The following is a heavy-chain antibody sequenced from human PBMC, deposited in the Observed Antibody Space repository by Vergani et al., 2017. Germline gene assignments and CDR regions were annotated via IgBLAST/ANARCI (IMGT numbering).Heavy chain of an antibody. CDR1: GFTFSSHW. V-gene: IGHV3-7*03. CDR2: IKQDGSEK. J-gene: IGHJ3*02. CDR3: ARVVSDAFDI. Sequence: EVQLVESGGGLVQPGGSLRLFCAASGFTFSSHWLSWVRPAPGKGLEWVANIKQDGSEKYYVDSVKGRFTISRDNAKNSLYLQMNSLRGEDTAVYYCARVVSDAFDIWGQGTMVTVSS. D-gene: IGHD2-2*01.